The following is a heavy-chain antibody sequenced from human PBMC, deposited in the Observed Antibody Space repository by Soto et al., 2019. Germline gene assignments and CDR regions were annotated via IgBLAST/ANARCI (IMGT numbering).Heavy chain of an antibody. CDR3: ARALATDY. CDR2: INPNSGDT. CDR1: GYTYTGYY. J-gene: IGHJ4*02. V-gene: IGHV1-2*02. Sequence: ASVKVSCKASGYTYTGYYIHWVRQAPGQGLEWMGWINPNSGDTNYAQKFQGRVTMTRDTSIRTAYMELSRVRSDDTAVYYCARALATDYWGQGTLVTVSS.